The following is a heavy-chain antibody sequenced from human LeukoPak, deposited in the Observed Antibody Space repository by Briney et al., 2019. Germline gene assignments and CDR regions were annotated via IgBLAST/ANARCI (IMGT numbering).Heavy chain of an antibody. CDR2: INPNSGGT. V-gene: IGHV1-2*02. D-gene: IGHD2-15*01. CDR3: ARVAPGYYGMDV. CDR1: GYTFTGYY. Sequence: ASVKVSCKASGYTFTGYYMHWVRQAPGQGLEWMGWINPNSGGTNYAQKFQGRVTMTRDTSISTAYMELSRLRSDDTAEYYCARVAPGYYGMDVWGQGTTVTVSS. J-gene: IGHJ6*02.